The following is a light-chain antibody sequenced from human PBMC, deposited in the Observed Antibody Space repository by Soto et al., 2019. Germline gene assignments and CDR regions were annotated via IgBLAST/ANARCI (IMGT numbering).Light chain of an antibody. Sequence: QSELTQPPSVSGAPGQRVTISCTGSSSNIGAGYGVHWYQQLPGAAPKLVIHTNNIRPSGVPDRFSGSQSGTSASLAITGLQAEDEADYYCQTADTSLSVVFGGGTKLTVL. CDR2: TNN. CDR3: QTADTSLSVV. CDR1: SSNIGAGYG. V-gene: IGLV1-40*01. J-gene: IGLJ2*01.